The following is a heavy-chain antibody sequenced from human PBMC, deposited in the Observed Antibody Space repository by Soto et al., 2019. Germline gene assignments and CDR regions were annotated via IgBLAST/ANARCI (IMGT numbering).Heavy chain of an antibody. D-gene: IGHD2-21*02. CDR1: GGSISSGDYY. V-gene: IGHV4-30-4*01. J-gene: IGHJ5*02. CDR3: ARAMVVTQNWFDP. Sequence: QVQLQESGPGLVKPSQTLSLTCTVSGGSISSGDYYWSWIRQPPGKGLEWIGYIYYSGSTYYNPSHKSRVTISVDTPKNQFSRKLSSVTAADTAVYYCARAMVVTQNWFDPWGQGTLVTVSS. CDR2: IYYSGST.